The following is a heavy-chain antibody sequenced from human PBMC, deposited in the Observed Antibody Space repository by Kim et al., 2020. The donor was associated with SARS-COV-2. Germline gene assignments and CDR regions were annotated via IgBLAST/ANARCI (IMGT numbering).Heavy chain of an antibody. Sequence: SETLSLTCTVSGGSISSGGYYWSWIRQHQGKGLEWIGYIYYSGSTYYKPSLKSRVSISLDTSKNQFSLKLSSVTAADTAVYYCARGSPLYGAPIDYWGQGTLVTVSS. CDR2: IYYSGST. J-gene: IGHJ4*02. D-gene: IGHD2-8*01. CDR3: ARGSPLYGAPIDY. V-gene: IGHV4-31*03. CDR1: GGSISSGGYY.